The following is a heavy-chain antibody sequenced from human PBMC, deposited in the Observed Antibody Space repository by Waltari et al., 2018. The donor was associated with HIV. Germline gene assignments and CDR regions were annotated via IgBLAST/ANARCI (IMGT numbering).Heavy chain of an antibody. CDR2: IRYDGNTK. D-gene: IGHD2-15*01. CDR3: AKELRSGYSYYYYGMDV. V-gene: IGHV3-30*02. CDR1: AFSFSISG. J-gene: IGHJ6*02. Sequence: QGQLAASGGGVVQPGGSLRLSWAATAFSFSISGLHWARQGPGKGLEWVTFIRYDGNTKYYADSVKGRFTISRDNSKNTLYLQMSSLRAEDTAVYYCAKELRSGYSYYYYGMDVWGQGTTVTVSS.